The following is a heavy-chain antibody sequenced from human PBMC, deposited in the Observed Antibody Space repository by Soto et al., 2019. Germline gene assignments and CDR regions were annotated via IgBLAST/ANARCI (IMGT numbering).Heavy chain of an antibody. Sequence: GGSLRLSCAASGFTFSSYSMNWVRQAPGKGLEWVSYISSSSSTIYYADSVKGRFTISRDNAKNSLYLQMNSLRAEDTTVYYCARKPVAFWSGYYTTGDYFDYWGQGTLVTVSS. CDR2: ISSSSSTI. D-gene: IGHD3-3*01. J-gene: IGHJ4*02. CDR1: GFTFSSYS. V-gene: IGHV3-48*01. CDR3: ARKPVAFWSGYYTTGDYFDY.